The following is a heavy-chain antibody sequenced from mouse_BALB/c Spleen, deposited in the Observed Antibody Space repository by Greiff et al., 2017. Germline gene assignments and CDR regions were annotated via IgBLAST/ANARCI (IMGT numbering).Heavy chain of an antibody. V-gene: IGHV3-2*02. Sequence: EVMLVESGPGLVKPSQSLSLTCTVTGYSITSDYAWNWIRQFPGNKLEWMGYISYSGSTSYNPSLKSRISITRDTSKNQFFLQLNSVTTEDTATYYCARGGVLTTVVAQPRYFDVWGAGTTVTVSS. J-gene: IGHJ1*01. CDR1: GYSITSDYA. D-gene: IGHD1-1*01. CDR2: ISYSGST. CDR3: ARGGVLTTVVAQPRYFDV.